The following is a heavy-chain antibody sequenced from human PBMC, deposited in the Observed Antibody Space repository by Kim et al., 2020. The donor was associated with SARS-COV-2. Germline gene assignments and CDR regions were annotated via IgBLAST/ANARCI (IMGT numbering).Heavy chain of an antibody. CDR3: ARGKYHGMHG. J-gene: IGHJ6*02. CDR2: INNDGSST. CDR1: GFTFISYW. V-gene: IGHV3-74*01. Sequence: GGSLRLSCAASGFTFISYWMHWVRQGSGKGLVWVSRINNDGSSTIYADSVKGRFTISRDNAKNTLYLQMNSLRAEDTAVYYCARGKYHGMHGWGQGTTV.